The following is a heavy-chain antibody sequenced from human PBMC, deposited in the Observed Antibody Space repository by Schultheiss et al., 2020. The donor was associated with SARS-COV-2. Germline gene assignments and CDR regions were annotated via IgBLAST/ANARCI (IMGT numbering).Heavy chain of an antibody. D-gene: IGHD1-26*01. Sequence: GESLKISCAASGFTFSSYAMSWVRQAPGKGLEWVSAISGSGGSTYYADSVKGRFTISRDNSKNTLYLQMNSLRAEDTAVYYCAKKWELLQGDAFDIWGQGTMVTVSS. CDR2: ISGSGGST. CDR1: GFTFSSYA. V-gene: IGHV3-23*01. J-gene: IGHJ3*02. CDR3: AKKWELLQGDAFDI.